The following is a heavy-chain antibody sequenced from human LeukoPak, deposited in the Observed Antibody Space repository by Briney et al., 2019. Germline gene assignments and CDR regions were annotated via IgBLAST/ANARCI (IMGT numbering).Heavy chain of an antibody. D-gene: IGHD5-24*01. CDR1: GFGVHTFA. Sequence: GGSLRLSCAVSGFGVHTFAMSWVRLTPGKGLEWLASITKYDGRVYYADSVRGRFSISRDTSQNELYLQMNGLRADDSAMYFCAKDHSADGWPTFEYWGRGTLVTVSS. CDR2: ITKYDGRV. J-gene: IGHJ4*02. CDR3: AKDHSADGWPTFEY. V-gene: IGHV3-23*01.